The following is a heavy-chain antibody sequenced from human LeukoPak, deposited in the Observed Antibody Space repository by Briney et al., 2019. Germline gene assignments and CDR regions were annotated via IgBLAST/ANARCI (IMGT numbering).Heavy chain of an antibody. J-gene: IGHJ4*02. Sequence: SETLSLTCAVYGGSFSGYYWSWIRQPPGKGLEWIGEINHSGSTNYNPSLKSRVTISVDTSKNQFPLKLSSVTAADTAVYYCARGVGPTFWGQGTLVTVSS. V-gene: IGHV4-34*01. CDR3: ARGVGPTF. CDR1: GGSFSGYY. D-gene: IGHD3-16*01. CDR2: INHSGST.